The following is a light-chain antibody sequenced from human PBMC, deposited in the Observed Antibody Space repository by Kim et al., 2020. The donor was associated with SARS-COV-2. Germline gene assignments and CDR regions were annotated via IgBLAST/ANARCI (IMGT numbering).Light chain of an antibody. CDR3: QQDGSSRWT. V-gene: IGKV3-20*01. CDR2: GAS. CDR1: QSVSSSY. Sequence: EIVLTQSPGTLSLSPGERATLSCRASQSVSSSYLAWYQQKPGQAPRLLIYGASSRATGIPDRFSGSGSGTDFTLTISRLEPEDFAVYYCQQDGSSRWTFGQGTQVDIK. J-gene: IGKJ1*01.